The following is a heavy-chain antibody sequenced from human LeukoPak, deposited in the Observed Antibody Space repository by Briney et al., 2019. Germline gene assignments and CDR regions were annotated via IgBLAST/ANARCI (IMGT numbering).Heavy chain of an antibody. J-gene: IGHJ4*02. D-gene: IGHD2-15*01. CDR3: AREVVSIPSYFDS. CDR1: GFTFSSYS. Sequence: GGSLRLSCAASGFTFSSYSMNWVRQAPGKGLEWVSFFYRGETTYYAESVRGRFTISRDISKNTLYLLMNSLIPEDTAVYYCAREVVSIPSYFDSWGQGTLVTVSS. V-gene: IGHV3-53*01. CDR2: FYRGETT.